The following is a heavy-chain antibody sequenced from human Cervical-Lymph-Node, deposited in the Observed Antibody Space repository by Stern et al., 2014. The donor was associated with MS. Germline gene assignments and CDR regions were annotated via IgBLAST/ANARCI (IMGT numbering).Heavy chain of an antibody. Sequence: QVQLQESGPGLVKPSETLSLTCTVSGYSISSGYYWGWIRQPPGKGLEWXGSIYHSGSTYYNPSLKSRVTISVDTSKNQFSLKLSSVTAADTAVYYCARVEEQWLSAYWYFDLWGRGTLVTVSS. J-gene: IGHJ2*01. CDR2: IYHSGST. CDR3: ARVEEQWLSAYWYFDL. CDR1: GYSISSGYY. D-gene: IGHD6-19*01. V-gene: IGHV4-38-2*02.